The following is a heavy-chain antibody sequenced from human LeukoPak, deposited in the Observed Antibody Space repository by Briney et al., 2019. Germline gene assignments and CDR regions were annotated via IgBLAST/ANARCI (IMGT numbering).Heavy chain of an antibody. J-gene: IGHJ4*02. V-gene: IGHV4-39*01. CDR1: GFTFTNYW. Sequence: PGGSLRLSCAASGFTFTNYWMSWVRQPPGKGLEWIGSIYYSGSTYYNPSLKSRVTISVDTSKNQFSLKLSSVTAADTAVYYCARPQYSLGYFDYWGQGTLVTVSS. CDR2: IYYSGST. D-gene: IGHD2-15*01. CDR3: ARPQYSLGYFDY.